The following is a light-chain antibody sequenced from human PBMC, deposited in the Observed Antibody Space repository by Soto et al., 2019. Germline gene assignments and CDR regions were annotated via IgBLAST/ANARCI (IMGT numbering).Light chain of an antibody. CDR2: GAS. CDR1: QSITTGF. V-gene: IGKV3-20*01. CDR3: QQYGSSPWT. Sequence: EIVLTQSPGTLSLSPGERATLSCRASQSITTGFLAWYQQKPGQAPRLLIYGASNRATGIADRFSGSGSGTDFTLTITRLEPEDFAIYYCQQYGSSPWTFGQGTKVEIK. J-gene: IGKJ1*01.